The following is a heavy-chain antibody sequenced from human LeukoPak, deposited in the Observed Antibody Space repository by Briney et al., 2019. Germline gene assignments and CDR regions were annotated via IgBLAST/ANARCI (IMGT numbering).Heavy chain of an antibody. V-gene: IGHV4-59*01. CDR2: IYYSGST. J-gene: IGHJ4*02. CDR3: ARGHYGVPYISLDY. D-gene: IGHD4-17*01. Sequence: PSETLSLACAVSGGSLSSYYWSWIRQPPGKGLEWIGYIYYSGSTNYNPSLKSRVTISVDTSKNQFSLKLSSVTAADTAVYYCARGHYGVPYISLDYWGQGTLVTVSS. CDR1: GGSLSSYY.